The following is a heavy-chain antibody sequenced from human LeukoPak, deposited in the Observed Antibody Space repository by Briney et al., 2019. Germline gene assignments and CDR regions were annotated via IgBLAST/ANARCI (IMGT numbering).Heavy chain of an antibody. V-gene: IGHV3-9*01. CDR2: ISWNSGSI. J-gene: IGHJ4*02. CDR1: GFTFDDYA. CDR3: AKDKGRYGGNSPDY. D-gene: IGHD4-23*01. Sequence: SLRLSCAASGFTFDDYAMHWVRQAPGKGLEWVSGISWNSGSIGYADSVKGRFTISRDNAKNSLYLQMNSLRAEGTALYYCAKDKGRYGGNSPDYWGQGTLVTVSS.